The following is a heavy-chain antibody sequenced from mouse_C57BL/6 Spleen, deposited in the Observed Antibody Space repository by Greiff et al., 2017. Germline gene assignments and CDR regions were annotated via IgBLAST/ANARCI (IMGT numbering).Heavy chain of an antibody. CDR1: GFTFSDYG. J-gene: IGHJ4*01. V-gene: IGHV5-17*01. Sequence: EVKLVESGGGLVKPGGSLKLSCAASGFTFSDYGMHWVRQAPEKGLEWVAYISSGSSTIYYADTVKGRFTISRDNAKNTLFLQMTSLRSEDTAMYYCASDGYRAMDYWGQGTSVTVSS. CDR3: ASDGYRAMDY. D-gene: IGHD2-3*01. CDR2: ISSGSSTI.